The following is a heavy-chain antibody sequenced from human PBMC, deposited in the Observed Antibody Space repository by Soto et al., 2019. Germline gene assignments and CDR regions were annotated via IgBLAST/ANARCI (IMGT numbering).Heavy chain of an antibody. D-gene: IGHD2-15*01. V-gene: IGHV1-69*13. CDR2: IIPIFGTA. CDR1: GGTFSSYA. J-gene: IGHJ6*02. Sequence: SVKVSCKASGGTFSSYAISWVRQAPGQGLEWMGGIIPIFGTANYAQKFQGRVTITADESTSTAYMELSSLRSEDTAVYYCARDRHIVVVVAATWAYGMDVWG. CDR3: ARDRHIVVVVAATWAYGMDV.